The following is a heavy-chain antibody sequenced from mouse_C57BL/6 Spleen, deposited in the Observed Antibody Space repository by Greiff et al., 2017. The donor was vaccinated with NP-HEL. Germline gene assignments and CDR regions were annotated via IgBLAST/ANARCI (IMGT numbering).Heavy chain of an antibody. V-gene: IGHV2-2*01. CDR2: IWSGGST. D-gene: IGHD1-1*01. Sequence: VQLVESGPGLVQPSQSLSITCTVSGFSLTSYGVHWVRQSPGKGLEWLGVIWSGGSTDYNAAFISRLSISKDNSKSQVFFKMNSLQADDTAIYYCARGNYYGSSHFAYWGQGTLVTVSA. J-gene: IGHJ3*01. CDR1: GFSLTSYG. CDR3: ARGNYYGSSHFAY.